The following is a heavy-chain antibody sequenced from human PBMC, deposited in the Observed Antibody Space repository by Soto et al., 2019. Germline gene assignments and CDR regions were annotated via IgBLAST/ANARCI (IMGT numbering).Heavy chain of an antibody. CDR1: GFTLSTYG. Sequence: QVQLVESGGGVVQPGRSLRLSCAASGFTLSTYGMQWVRQAPGKGLEWVAVRSYDGSNKYYADSVKGRFTISRDNSKNTLYLQMNSLRAEDTAVYYCAKGPYCSSTSCYTAVAVALDYWGQGTLVTVSS. J-gene: IGHJ4*02. D-gene: IGHD2-2*02. CDR3: AKGPYCSSTSCYTAVAVALDY. CDR2: RSYDGSNK. V-gene: IGHV3-30*18.